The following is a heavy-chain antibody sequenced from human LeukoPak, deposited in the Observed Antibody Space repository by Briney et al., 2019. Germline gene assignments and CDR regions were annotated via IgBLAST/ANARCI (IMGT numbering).Heavy chain of an antibody. D-gene: IGHD3-3*01. CDR1: GFTFSSYA. V-gene: IGHV3-23*01. Sequence: GGSLRLSCAASGFTFSSYAMSWVRQAPGKGLEWVSAISGSGGSTYYADSVKGRFTISRDNSKNTLYLQMNSLRAEDTAVYYCAKDEPGGAVMNRYFDYWGQGTLVTVSS. J-gene: IGHJ4*02. CDR2: ISGSGGST. CDR3: AKDEPGGAVMNRYFDY.